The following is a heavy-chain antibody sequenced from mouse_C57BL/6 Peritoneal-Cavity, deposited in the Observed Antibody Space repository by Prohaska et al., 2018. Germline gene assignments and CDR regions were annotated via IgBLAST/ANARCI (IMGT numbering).Heavy chain of an antibody. CDR2: IGPSDSET. Sequence: YTFTSYWMHWVKQRPIQGLEWIGNIGPSDSETHYNQKFKDKATLTVDKSSSTAYMQLSSLTSEDSAVYYCAIYYGNYWYFDVWGTGTTVTVSS. CDR1: YTFTSYW. V-gene: IGHV1-52*01. D-gene: IGHD2-1*01. CDR3: AIYYGNYWYFDV. J-gene: IGHJ1*03.